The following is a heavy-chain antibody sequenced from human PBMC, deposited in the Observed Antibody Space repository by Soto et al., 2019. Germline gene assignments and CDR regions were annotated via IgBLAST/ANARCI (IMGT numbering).Heavy chain of an antibody. V-gene: IGHV1-69*01. CDR1: GGTFNTYN. CDR2: ILPIFGTT. Sequence: QVQLVQSGAEVKKPGSSVKVSCKASGGTFNTYNINWVRQAPGQGLEWMGGILPIFGTTNYAQRFQGRVTITAADSTSTAYMELSSLRSEDTAVYYCARDETGDSYYYYYGMEVWGQGTTVTVTS. D-gene: IGHD7-27*01. CDR3: ARDETGDSYYYYYGMEV. J-gene: IGHJ6*02.